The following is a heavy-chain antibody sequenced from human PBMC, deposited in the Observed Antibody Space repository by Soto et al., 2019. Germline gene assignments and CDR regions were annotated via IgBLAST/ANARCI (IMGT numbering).Heavy chain of an antibody. V-gene: IGHV4-59*01. Sequence: QVQLQESGPGLVKPSETLSLTSTVSGGSISSYYWTWIRQPPGKRLEWIGYVYYSGSTNYNPSLKSRVTISVDMSKNQFSLKLCSVTAADTAVYYCARDTVTTSDDAFDIWGQGTMVTVSS. CDR1: GGSISSYY. D-gene: IGHD4-17*01. CDR2: VYYSGST. CDR3: ARDTVTTSDDAFDI. J-gene: IGHJ3*02.